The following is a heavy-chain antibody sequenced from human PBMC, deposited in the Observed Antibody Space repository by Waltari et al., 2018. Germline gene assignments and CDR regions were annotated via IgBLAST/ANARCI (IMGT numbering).Heavy chain of an antibody. J-gene: IGHJ4*02. CDR3: ARETLGSGGYVSDY. CDR1: GFTFSSYS. CDR2: ISSSSSYI. Sequence: EVQLVESGGGLVKPGGSLRLSCAASGFTFSSYSMNWVRQAPGKGLEWVSSISSSSSYIYYADSVKGRFTISRDNAKNSLYLQMNSLRAEDTAVYYCARETLGSGGYVSDYWGQGTLVTVSS. V-gene: IGHV3-21*01. D-gene: IGHD5-12*01.